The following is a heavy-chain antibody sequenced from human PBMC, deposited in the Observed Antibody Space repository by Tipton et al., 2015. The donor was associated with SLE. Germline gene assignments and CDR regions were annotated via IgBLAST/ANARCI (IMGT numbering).Heavy chain of an antibody. CDR2: ISWNSGSI. CDR3: AREGVSFDY. D-gene: IGHD6-13*01. CDR1: GFTFDDYA. V-gene: IGHV3-9*01. Sequence: SLRLSCAASGFTFDDYAMHWVRQAPGKGLEWVSGISWNSGSIGYADSVKGRFTISRDNSKNTLYLQMNSLRAEDTAVYYCAREGVSFDYWGQGTLVTVSS. J-gene: IGHJ4*02.